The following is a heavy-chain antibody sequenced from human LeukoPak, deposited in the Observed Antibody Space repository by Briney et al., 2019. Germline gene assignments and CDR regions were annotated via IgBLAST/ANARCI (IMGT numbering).Heavy chain of an antibody. Sequence: GGSLRLSCAASGFTFSSYAMSWVRQAPGKGLEWVSAISGSGGSTYYADSVKGRFTISRDNAKNSLYLQMNSLRAEDTAVYYCARGRGYDILTGYYEYWGQGTLVTVSS. J-gene: IGHJ4*02. CDR1: GFTFSSYA. CDR2: ISGSGGST. D-gene: IGHD3-9*01. CDR3: ARGRGYDILTGYYEY. V-gene: IGHV3-23*01.